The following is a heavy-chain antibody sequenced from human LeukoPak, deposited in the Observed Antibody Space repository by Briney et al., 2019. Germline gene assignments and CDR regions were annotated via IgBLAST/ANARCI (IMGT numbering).Heavy chain of an antibody. J-gene: IGHJ3*02. Sequence: PGGSLRLSCAASGFTFSSYAMSWVRQAPGKGLEWVSAISGSGGSTYYADSVKGRFTISRDNSKNTLYLQMNSLRAEDTAVYYCARDYGVQKAAFDIWGQGTMVTVSS. CDR3: ARDYGVQKAAFDI. V-gene: IGHV3-23*01. CDR2: ISGSGGST. D-gene: IGHD3-10*01. CDR1: GFTFSSYA.